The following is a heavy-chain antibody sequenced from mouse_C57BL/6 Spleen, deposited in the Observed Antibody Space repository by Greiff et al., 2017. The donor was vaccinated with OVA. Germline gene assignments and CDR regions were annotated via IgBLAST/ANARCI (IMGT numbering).Heavy chain of an antibody. V-gene: IGHV1-50*01. Sequence: VQLQQPGAELVKPGASVKLSCKASGYTFTSYWMQWVKQRPGQGLEWIGEIDPSDSYTNYNQKFKGKATLTVDTSSSTAYMQLSSLTSEDSAVYYCARGTPSFDYWGQGTTLTVSS. D-gene: IGHD2-14*01. CDR2: IDPSDSYT. CDR3: ARGTPSFDY. J-gene: IGHJ2*01. CDR1: GYTFTSYW.